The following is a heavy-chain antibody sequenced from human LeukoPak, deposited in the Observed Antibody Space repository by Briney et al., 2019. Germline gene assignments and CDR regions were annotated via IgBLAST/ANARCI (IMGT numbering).Heavy chain of an antibody. Sequence: GGSLGLSCAVSGFSVSSFGMSWVRQAPGKGLEWISAISVNGETTWYADSVRGRFIISRDNSKNTLYLQLSSLRAEDTAVYYCAQGFSSGWYPYWGQGSLVSVSS. CDR3: AQGFSSGWYPY. D-gene: IGHD6-19*01. J-gene: IGHJ4*02. CDR1: GFSVSSFG. V-gene: IGHV3-23*01. CDR2: ISVNGETT.